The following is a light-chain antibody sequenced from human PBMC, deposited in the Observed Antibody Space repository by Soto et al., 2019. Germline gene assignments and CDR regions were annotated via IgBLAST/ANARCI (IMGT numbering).Light chain of an antibody. J-gene: IGKJ1*01. CDR3: QHYDSYPSWT. CDR1: QSINSW. CDR2: KAS. V-gene: IGKV1-5*03. Sequence: DIQMTQSPSTLSASVGDRVTITCRASQSINSWLAWYQQNPGKVPKPLIYKASSLESGVPPRFSGSGSGTEFTRTSSSLQPDDLATYYCQHYDSYPSWTFGQGTKVEIK.